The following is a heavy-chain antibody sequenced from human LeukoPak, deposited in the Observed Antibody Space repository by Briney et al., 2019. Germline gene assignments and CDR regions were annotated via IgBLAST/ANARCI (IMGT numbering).Heavy chain of an antibody. Sequence: GGSLRLSCAASRFTFSNYVMHWVRQAPGKGLEWVAVISYDGSDKYYADSVKGRFTISRDNSKNALYLQMNSLRAEDTAVYYCAKDPRRYSRTGGYFDYWGQGTLVTVSS. CDR3: AKDPRRYSRTGGYFDY. J-gene: IGHJ4*02. CDR2: ISYDGSDK. V-gene: IGHV3-30*18. CDR1: RFTFSNYV. D-gene: IGHD6-13*01.